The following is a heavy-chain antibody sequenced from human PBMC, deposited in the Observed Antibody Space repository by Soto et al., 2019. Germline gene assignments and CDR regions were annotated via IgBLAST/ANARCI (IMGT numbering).Heavy chain of an antibody. CDR1: GFTFGDYW. Sequence: EVQLVESGGGLVQPGGSLRLSCAASGFTFGDYWMHWVRQPPGKGPEWVSRMTGDGRTTQYADSVKGRFTASRDNAKSTLYLQMNSLRAEDTAVYYCAKWSGYSYGYFDYWGQGTLVTVSS. CDR2: MTGDGRTT. D-gene: IGHD5-18*01. J-gene: IGHJ4*02. CDR3: AKWSGYSYGYFDY. V-gene: IGHV3-74*03.